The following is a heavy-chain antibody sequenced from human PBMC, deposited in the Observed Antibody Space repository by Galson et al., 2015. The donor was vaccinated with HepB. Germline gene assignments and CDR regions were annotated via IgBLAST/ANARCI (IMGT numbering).Heavy chain of an antibody. J-gene: IGHJ4*02. V-gene: IGHV3-7*03. CDR3: ARGRQQPLRLGARSYFDY. CDR1: GFTFSSYW. CDR2: IKQDGSEK. Sequence: SLRLSCAASGFTFSSYWMSWVRQAPGKGLEWVANIKQDGSEKYYVDSVKGRFTISRDNAKNSLYLQMNSLRAEDTAVYYCARGRQQPLRLGARSYFDYWGQGTLVTVSS. D-gene: IGHD6-13*01.